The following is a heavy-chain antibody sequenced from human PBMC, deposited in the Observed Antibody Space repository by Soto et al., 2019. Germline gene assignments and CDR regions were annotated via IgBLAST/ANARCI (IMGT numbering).Heavy chain of an antibody. CDR1: GGSFSGYY. CDR2: SNHSGST. D-gene: IGHD3-10*01. Sequence: QVQLQQWGAGLLKPSETLSLTCAVYGGSFSGYYWSWIRQPPGKGLEWMGESNHSGSTNYNPSLKSRVTISVDTSKNQFSLKVSSVTAADPAVYYCASGLSLLWFGELPPNHGDYWGQGTLVTVSS. V-gene: IGHV4-34*01. CDR3: ASGLSLLWFGELPPNHGDY. J-gene: IGHJ4*02.